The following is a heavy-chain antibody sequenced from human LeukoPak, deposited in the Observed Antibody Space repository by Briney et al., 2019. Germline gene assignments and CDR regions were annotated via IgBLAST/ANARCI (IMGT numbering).Heavy chain of an antibody. CDR1: GGTFSSYA. J-gene: IGHJ6*03. CDR3: ASAYYDFWSGYQKTYYYYMDV. CDR2: IIPTFGTA. Sequence: GASVKVSCKASGGTFSSYAISWVRQAPGQGLEWMGGIIPTFGTANYAQKFQGRVTITTDESTSTAYMELSSLRSEDTAVYYCASAYYDFWSGYQKTYYYYMDVWGKGTTVTVSS. D-gene: IGHD3-3*01. V-gene: IGHV1-69*05.